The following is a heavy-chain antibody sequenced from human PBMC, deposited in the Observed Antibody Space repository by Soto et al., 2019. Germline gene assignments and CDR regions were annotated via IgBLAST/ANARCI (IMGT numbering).Heavy chain of an antibody. D-gene: IGHD6-25*01. J-gene: IGHJ4*02. V-gene: IGHV3-23*01. CDR3: AKFFVETGSNSGWPWSFHY. CDR2: ISGSGGTT. Sequence: EVQLLESGGGLVQPGRSLRLSCAASGFTFSNYAMSWVRQAPGQGLDWVSAISGSGGTTYYAESVKGRFTISRDNSKNKLLLQMNSLRAEDAAVYYCAKFFVETGSNSGWPWSFHYWGQGTLVTVSS. CDR1: GFTFSNYA.